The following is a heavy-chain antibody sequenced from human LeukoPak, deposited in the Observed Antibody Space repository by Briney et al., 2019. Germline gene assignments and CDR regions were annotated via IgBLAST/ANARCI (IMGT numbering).Heavy chain of an antibody. CDR2: IWYDGSNK. V-gene: IGHV3-33*01. CDR3: ARVGYQNYFDY. Sequence: GGSLRLSCAASGFTFSSYGMHWVRQAPGKGLEWVAVIWYDGSNKYYADSVKGRFTISRDNSKNTLYLQMNSLRAKDTAVYYCARVGYQNYFDYWGQGTLVTVSS. CDR1: GFTFSSYG. D-gene: IGHD2-2*01. J-gene: IGHJ4*02.